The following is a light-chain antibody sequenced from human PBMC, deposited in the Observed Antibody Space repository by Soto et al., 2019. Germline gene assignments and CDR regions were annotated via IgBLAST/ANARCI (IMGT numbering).Light chain of an antibody. CDR2: RAS. V-gene: IGKV3-20*01. CDR1: QTISSSF. Sequence: EIALTQSPGTLSLSPGERATLSCRASQTISSSFLAWYQQKPGQAPRLLIYRASIRAPGIPDRFSGSRSWTDFTLTISRLEPEDFAVYYCHQFGSSPLDTFGPGTKVEIK. J-gene: IGKJ3*01. CDR3: HQFGSSPLDT.